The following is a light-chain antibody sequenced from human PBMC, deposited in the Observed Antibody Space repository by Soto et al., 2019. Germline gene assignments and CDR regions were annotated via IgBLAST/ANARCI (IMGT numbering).Light chain of an antibody. CDR3: QQSYSTLRGK. Sequence: DLQMTQSPSSLSASVGDRVTITCRASQSISSYLNWYQQKPGKAPKLLIYAASSLQSGVPSRFSGSGSGTDFTLTISSLQPEDFATYYCQQSYSTLRGKFGQGTKVEIK. CDR2: AAS. CDR1: QSISSY. V-gene: IGKV1-39*01. J-gene: IGKJ1*01.